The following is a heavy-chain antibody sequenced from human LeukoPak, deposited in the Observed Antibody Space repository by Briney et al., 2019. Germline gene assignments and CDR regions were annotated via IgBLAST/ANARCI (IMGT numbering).Heavy chain of an antibody. Sequence: GGSLRLSCAASGFTFSSYEMNWVRQAPGKGLEWVSYISSSGSTIYYADSVKGRFTISRDNAKNSLYLQMNSLRAEDTAVYYCARGYCSSTSCYAGRYYYYYMDVWGKGTTVTVSS. V-gene: IGHV3-48*03. CDR3: ARGYCSSTSCYAGRYYYYYMDV. CDR2: ISSSGSTI. D-gene: IGHD2-2*01. J-gene: IGHJ6*03. CDR1: GFTFSSYE.